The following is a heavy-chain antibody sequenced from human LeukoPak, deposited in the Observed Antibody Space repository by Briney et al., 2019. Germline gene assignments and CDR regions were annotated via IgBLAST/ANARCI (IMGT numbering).Heavy chain of an antibody. CDR2: IYHSGST. J-gene: IGHJ2*01. Sequence: PSETLSLTCTVSGGSISSSSYYWGWIRQPPGKGLEWIVSIYHSGSTYNNPSRKSRVTISVDTSKNQFSLTLSSETAADTAVYYCARDPGYDILTGYPKTYWYFDLWGRGTLVTVSS. CDR1: GGSISSSSYY. V-gene: IGHV4-39*07. D-gene: IGHD3-9*01. CDR3: ARDPGYDILTGYPKTYWYFDL.